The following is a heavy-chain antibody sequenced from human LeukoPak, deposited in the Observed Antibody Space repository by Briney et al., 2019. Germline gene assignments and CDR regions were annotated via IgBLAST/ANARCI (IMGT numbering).Heavy chain of an antibody. CDR3: ARDLAVAGREGWFDP. V-gene: IGHV1-18*01. CDR2: ISAYNGNT. D-gene: IGHD6-19*01. Sequence: ASVKVSCKASGGTFSSYAISWVRQAPGHGLEWMGWISAYNGNTNYAQKLQGRVTMTTDTSTSTAYMELRSLRSDDTAVYYCARDLAVAGREGWFDPWGQGTLVTVSS. CDR1: GGTFSSYA. J-gene: IGHJ5*02.